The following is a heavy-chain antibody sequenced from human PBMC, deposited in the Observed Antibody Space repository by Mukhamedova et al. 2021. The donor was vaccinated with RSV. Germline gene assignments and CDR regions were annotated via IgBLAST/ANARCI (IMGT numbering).Heavy chain of an antibody. Sequence: GKGLEWVSSISSSSSYIYYADSVKGRFTISGDNAKNSLYLQMNSLRAEDTAVYYCARGIDGMDVWGQGTTVTVSS. CDR2: ISSSSSYI. V-gene: IGHV3-21*01. CDR3: ARGIDGMDV. D-gene: IGHD2/OR15-2a*01. J-gene: IGHJ6*02.